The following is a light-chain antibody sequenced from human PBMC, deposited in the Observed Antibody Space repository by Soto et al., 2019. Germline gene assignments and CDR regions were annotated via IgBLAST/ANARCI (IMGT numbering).Light chain of an antibody. CDR3: SSYTSISG. V-gene: IGLV2-14*01. CDR1: SSDVGGYNY. Sequence: QSALTQPASVSGSPGQSITISCTGTSSDVGGYNYVSWYQQHPGKAPKLMIYEVSNRPSGVSNRFSGSKSGNTASLTISGLLAEDEADYYCSSYTSISGFGGGTKLTVL. CDR2: EVS. J-gene: IGLJ3*02.